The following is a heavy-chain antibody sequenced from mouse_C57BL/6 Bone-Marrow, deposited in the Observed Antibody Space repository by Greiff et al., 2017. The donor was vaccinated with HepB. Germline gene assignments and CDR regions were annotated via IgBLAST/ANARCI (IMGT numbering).Heavy chain of an antibody. V-gene: IGHV1-59*01. CDR2: IDPSDSYT. J-gene: IGHJ2*01. Sequence: VQLQQPGAELVRPGTSVKLSCKASGYTFTSYWMHWVKQRPGQGLEWIGVIDPSDSYTNYNQKFKGKATLTVDTSSSTAYMQLSSLTSEDSAVYYCAPYGNLDYWGQGTTLTVSS. D-gene: IGHD2-1*01. CDR3: APYGNLDY. CDR1: GYTFTSYW.